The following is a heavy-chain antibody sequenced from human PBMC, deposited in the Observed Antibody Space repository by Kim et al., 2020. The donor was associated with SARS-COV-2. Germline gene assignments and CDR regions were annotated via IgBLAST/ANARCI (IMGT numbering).Heavy chain of an antibody. D-gene: IGHD2-21*02. CDR2: IRSTAYGGTT. CDR1: GFTFGDYT. V-gene: IGHV3-49*03. CDR3: NRDWKGGDYVELGYYYYGMDV. Sequence: GGSLRLSCTTSGFTFGDYTMSWFRQAPGKGLEWVGFIRSTAYGGTTEYAASVKGRFTISRNNSKSIAYLQMNSLKTEDTAVYYCNRDWKGGDYVELGYYYYGMDVWGQGTTVTVSS. J-gene: IGHJ6*02.